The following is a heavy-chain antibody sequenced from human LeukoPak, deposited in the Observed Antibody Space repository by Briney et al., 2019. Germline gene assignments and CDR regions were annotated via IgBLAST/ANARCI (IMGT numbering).Heavy chain of an antibody. V-gene: IGHV3-30*18. D-gene: IGHD2-15*01. CDR2: ISSDASNQ. CDR1: GFTFSTYR. J-gene: IGHJ4*02. Sequence: SGGSLRLSCAASGFTFSTYRMNWVRQAPGKGLEWVAVISSDASNQHYTDSVRGRFAISRDNSRNTLYLQMNSLRYEDTAVYYCAKDGCSGGSCQADYWGQGTLVTVSS. CDR3: AKDGCSGGSCQADY.